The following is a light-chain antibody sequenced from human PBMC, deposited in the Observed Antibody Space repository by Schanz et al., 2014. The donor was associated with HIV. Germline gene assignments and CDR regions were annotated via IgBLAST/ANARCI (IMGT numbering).Light chain of an antibody. V-gene: IGLV2-14*03. Sequence: QSVLTQPASVSGAPGQSITLSCTGTSSDIGGYNVVSWYQQHPDKAPKLIIYDVTTRPSGISSRFSGSKSGNTAYLTISGLLAEDEADYYCSSYTSSSTRVFGGGTKLTVL. J-gene: IGLJ3*02. CDR1: SSDIGGYNV. CDR2: DVT. CDR3: SSYTSSSTRV.